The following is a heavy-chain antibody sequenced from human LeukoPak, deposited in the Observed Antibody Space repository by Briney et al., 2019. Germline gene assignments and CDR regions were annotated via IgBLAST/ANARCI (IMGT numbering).Heavy chain of an antibody. CDR1: GFTFNRHA. V-gene: IGHV3-23*01. J-gene: IGHJ4*02. Sequence: GGSLRLSCPASGFTFNRHAMSWVRQAPGKGLEWVSGISGSGSTTYHADSVKGRFTISRDNSKNTLYLQMNALRAEDTAVYHCARDESFDYWGQGTLVTVSS. CDR3: ARDESFDY. CDR2: ISGSGSTT.